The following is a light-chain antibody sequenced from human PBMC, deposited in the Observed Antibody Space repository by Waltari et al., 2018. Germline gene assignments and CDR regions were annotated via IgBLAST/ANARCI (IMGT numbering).Light chain of an antibody. CDR3: SSQSSNDVVL. Sequence: QSALTQPASVSGSPGQSVTICCAGTSNDVGGYNSVSWYQEHTGQAPRVIIHAVSDRPSGVSDCFSGSKSGNTAPLSISGLQAEDEADYYCSSQSSNDVVLFGRGTKLTVL. CDR2: AVS. CDR1: SNDVGGYNS. V-gene: IGLV2-14*01. J-gene: IGLJ2*01.